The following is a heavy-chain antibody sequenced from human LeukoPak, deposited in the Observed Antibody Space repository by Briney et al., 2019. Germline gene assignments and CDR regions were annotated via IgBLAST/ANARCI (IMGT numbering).Heavy chain of an antibody. D-gene: IGHD6-19*01. CDR3: AKVVAVAQFDY. CDR1: GFTFSSYD. V-gene: IGHV3-30*18. CDR2: ISYDGSYK. Sequence: GRSLRLSCAASGFTFSSYDMHWVRQATGKGLEWVAVISYDGSYKYSADSVKGRFTISRDNSKNTLYLQMSSLRAEDTAVYYCAKVVAVAQFDYWGQGTLVTVSS. J-gene: IGHJ4*02.